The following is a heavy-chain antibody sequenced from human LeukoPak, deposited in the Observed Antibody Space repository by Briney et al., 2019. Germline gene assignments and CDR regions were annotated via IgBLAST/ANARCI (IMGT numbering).Heavy chain of an antibody. V-gene: IGHV1-69*05. CDR2: ITPISDPP. CDR3: ARDAGRWLPVDY. Sequence: SVKVSCKASGDIFSKYGISWVRQAPGQGLEWMGGITPISDPPSYAQNFQGRLTITTDESTSTFYMELSSLDDSAVYYCARDAGRWLPVDYWGQGTLVTVSS. J-gene: IGHJ4*02. D-gene: IGHD5-24*01. CDR1: GDIFSKYG.